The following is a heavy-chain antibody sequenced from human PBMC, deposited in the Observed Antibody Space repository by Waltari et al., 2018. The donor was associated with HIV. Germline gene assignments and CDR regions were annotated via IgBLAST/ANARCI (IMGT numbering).Heavy chain of an antibody. CDR3: ARPKYSYGYHFDY. CDR1: GFTFSSYA. CDR2: ISYDGSNK. Sequence: QVQLVESGGGVVQPGRSLRLSCAASGFTFSSYAMHWVRQAPGKGLEWVAVISYDGSNKYYADSVNGRFTISRDNSKNTLYLQMNSLRAEDTAVYYCARPKYSYGYHFDYWGQGTLVTVSS. V-gene: IGHV3-30*04. J-gene: IGHJ4*02. D-gene: IGHD5-18*01.